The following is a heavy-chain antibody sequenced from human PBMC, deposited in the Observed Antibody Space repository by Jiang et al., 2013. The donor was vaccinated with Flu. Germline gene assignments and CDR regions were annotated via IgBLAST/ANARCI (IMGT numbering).Heavy chain of an antibody. J-gene: IGHJ6*02. CDR1: GYTFTSYG. Sequence: GAEVKKPGASVKVSCKTSGYTFTSYGISWVRQAPGXGLEWMGWIRVDNGNTNYVQKLQGRVTMTTDTSTSTAYMELRSLRSDDTAVYYCAREVEVAGKNXYYYYGMDVWGQGTTVTVSS. D-gene: IGHD6-19*01. V-gene: IGHV1-18*01. CDR3: AREVEVAGKNXYYYYGMDV. CDR2: IRVDNGNT.